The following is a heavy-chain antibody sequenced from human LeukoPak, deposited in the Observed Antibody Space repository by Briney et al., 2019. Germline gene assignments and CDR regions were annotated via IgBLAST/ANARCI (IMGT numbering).Heavy chain of an antibody. V-gene: IGHV3-7*05. CDR2: IKEDGSEK. J-gene: IGHJ4*02. Sequence: GGSLRLSCAASGFSFSNFWMSWVRQAPGKGLEWVANIKEDGSEKYYVDSVKGRFTISRDNAKNSLYLQMNSLRAEDTAVYCCARWAESNDYWGQGTLVTVSS. CDR3: ARWAESNDY. CDR1: GFSFSNFW.